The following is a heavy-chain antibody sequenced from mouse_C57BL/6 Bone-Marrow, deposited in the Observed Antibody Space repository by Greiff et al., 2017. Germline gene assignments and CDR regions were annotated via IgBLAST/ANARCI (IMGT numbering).Heavy chain of an antibody. CDR1: GFNIKDDY. J-gene: IGHJ3*01. D-gene: IGHD1-1*01. Sequence: VQLQQSGAELVRPGASVKLSCTASGFNIKDDYMHWVKQRPEQGLEWIGWIDPENGDTEYASKVQGKATITADTSSNTAYLQLSSLTSEDTAVYYGTTEDYYGSSWFAYWGQGTLVTVSA. V-gene: IGHV14-4*01. CDR3: TTEDYYGSSWFAY. CDR2: IDPENGDT.